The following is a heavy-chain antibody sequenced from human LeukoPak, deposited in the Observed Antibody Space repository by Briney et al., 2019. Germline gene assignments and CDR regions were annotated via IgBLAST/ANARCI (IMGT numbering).Heavy chain of an antibody. CDR1: GYTFTNYA. CDR2: INAGNGNI. V-gene: IGHV1-3*01. D-gene: IGHD3-10*01. Sequence: ASVKVSCKTSGYTFTNYAIHWVRQAPGQRLECMGWINAGNGNIKYPQDFQGRVAFTSDTFASTSYMELSSLRSEDTAVYYCARDNSRAALGCTNFDYWGQGTLVTVSS. CDR3: ARDNSRAALGCTNFDY. J-gene: IGHJ4*02.